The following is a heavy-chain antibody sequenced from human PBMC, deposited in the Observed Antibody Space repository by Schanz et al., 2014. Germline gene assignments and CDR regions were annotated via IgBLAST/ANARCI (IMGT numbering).Heavy chain of an antibody. J-gene: IGHJ4*01. D-gene: IGHD6-13*01. CDR2: SGSGGST. Sequence: VQLVESGGGLVKPGGSLRLSCVESGFTVSSDHMSWVRQAPGKGLEWVSALSGSGGSTYYADSVKGRFTISRDNSKNTLYLQMNTLRAEDTAVYYCAREQIMAAAGLVDYWGHGTLVTVSS. CDR3: AREQIMAAAGLVDY. V-gene: IGHV3-66*02. CDR1: GFTVSSDH.